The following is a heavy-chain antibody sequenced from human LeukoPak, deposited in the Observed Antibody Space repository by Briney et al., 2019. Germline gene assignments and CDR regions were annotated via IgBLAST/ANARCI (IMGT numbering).Heavy chain of an antibody. V-gene: IGHV3-9*01. J-gene: IGHJ4*02. CDR2: ISWNSGSI. CDR3: AKASDYYNSGSYTDH. CDR1: GFTFSSYA. Sequence: GGSLRLSCAASGFTFSSYAMSWVRQAPGKGLEWVSSISWNSGSIGYAESVKGRFTISRDNAKNSLYLQMNSLRAEDTALYYCAKASDYYNSGSYTDHWGQGTLVTVSS. D-gene: IGHD3-10*01.